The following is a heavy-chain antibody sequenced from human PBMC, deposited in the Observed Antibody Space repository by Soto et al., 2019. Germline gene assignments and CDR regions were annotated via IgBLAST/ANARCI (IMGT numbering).Heavy chain of an antibody. Sequence: ASVKVSCKXSGGTFSSYAISWVRQAPGQGLEWMGGIIPIFGTANYAQKFQGRVTITADESTSTAYMELSSLRSEDTAVYYCASSRGITGTTDPSGMDVWGQGTTVTVSS. CDR2: IIPIFGTA. CDR3: ASSRGITGTTDPSGMDV. J-gene: IGHJ6*02. V-gene: IGHV1-69*13. CDR1: GGTFSSYA. D-gene: IGHD1-7*01.